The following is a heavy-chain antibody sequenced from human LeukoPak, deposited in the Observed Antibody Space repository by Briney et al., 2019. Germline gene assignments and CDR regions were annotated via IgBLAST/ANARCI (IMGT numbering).Heavy chain of an antibody. CDR2: INPNSGGT. D-gene: IGHD6-19*01. Sequence: ASVKVSRKASGYTFTGYYMHWVRQAPGQGLEWMGWINPNSGGTNYAQKFQGRVTMTRDTSISTAYMELSRLRSDDTAGYYCARDTGYSSGWYWFDPWGQGTLVTVSS. V-gene: IGHV1-2*02. CDR3: ARDTGYSSGWYWFDP. CDR1: GYTFTGYY. J-gene: IGHJ5*02.